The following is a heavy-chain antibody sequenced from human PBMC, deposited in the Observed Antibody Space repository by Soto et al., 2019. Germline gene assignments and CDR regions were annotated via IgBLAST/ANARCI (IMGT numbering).Heavy chain of an antibody. J-gene: IGHJ4*02. D-gene: IGHD1-26*01. CDR2: ISYTGDT. V-gene: IGHV4-61*01. Sequence: SETLSLTCSVSGDSVSSDRYFWTWIRQPPGNGLEWIAYISYTGDTNYNPSLKSRVTISVDTSRNQFSLTLTSVTAADTAVYFGARIVVGATVDLWGKVSLVTVSS. CDR1: GDSVSSDRYF. CDR3: ARIVVGATVDL.